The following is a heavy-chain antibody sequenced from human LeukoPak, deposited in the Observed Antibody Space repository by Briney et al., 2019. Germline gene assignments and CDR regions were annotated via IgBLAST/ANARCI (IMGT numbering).Heavy chain of an antibody. V-gene: IGHV4-38-2*02. CDR2: IYHSGST. CDR1: GVSITSYY. D-gene: IGHD5-24*01. CDR3: ARLSEMATIHDY. Sequence: PSETLSLTCTVSGVSITSYYWSWIRQPPGKGLEWIGSIYHSGSTYYNPSLKSRVTISVDTSKNQFSLKLSSVTAADTAVYYCARLSEMATIHDYWGQGTLVTVSS. J-gene: IGHJ4*02.